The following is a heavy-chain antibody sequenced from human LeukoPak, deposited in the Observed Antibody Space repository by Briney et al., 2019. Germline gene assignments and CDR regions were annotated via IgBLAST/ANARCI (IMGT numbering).Heavy chain of an antibody. CDR1: GDSISSCF. CDR2: IYSSGNI. Sequence: SETLSLTCKVSGDSISSCFWGWIRQPAGKGLEWIGRIYSSGNIDYNPSFKSRVAMSVDTSKNQISLKLTSVTAADTAVYYCARSGGSGWLDPWGQGSLVTVSS. D-gene: IGHD3-16*01. CDR3: ARSGGSGWLDP. V-gene: IGHV4-4*07. J-gene: IGHJ5*02.